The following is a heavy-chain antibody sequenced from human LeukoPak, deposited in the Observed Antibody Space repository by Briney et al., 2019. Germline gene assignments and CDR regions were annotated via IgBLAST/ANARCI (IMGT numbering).Heavy chain of an antibody. D-gene: IGHD6-13*01. CDR2: ISRSSSTI. Sequence: GGSLRLSCAASGFTFSSYSMNWVRQAPGKGLEWVSYISRSSSTIYYADSVKGRFTISRDNAKNSLYLQMNSLRAEDTAVYYCASDEEGIAAAGTVYYYGMDVWGQGTTVTVSS. J-gene: IGHJ6*02. CDR3: ASDEEGIAAAGTVYYYGMDV. V-gene: IGHV3-48*04. CDR1: GFTFSSYS.